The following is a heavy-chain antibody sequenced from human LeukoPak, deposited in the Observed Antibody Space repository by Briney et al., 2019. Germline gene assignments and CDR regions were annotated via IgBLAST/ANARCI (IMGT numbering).Heavy chain of an antibody. CDR1: GFAFSTYG. V-gene: IGHV3-30*02. D-gene: IGHD2-2*01. Sequence: GSLRLSCAASGFAFSTYGMYWVRQAPGKGLEWVAYIRYDGGTKYYADSVKGRFTISRDNSKNTLYLQMNSLRIEDTAVYYCSKAIPVVAPAATDYWGQGTLVTVST. CDR2: IRYDGGTK. J-gene: IGHJ4*02. CDR3: SKAIPVVAPAATDY.